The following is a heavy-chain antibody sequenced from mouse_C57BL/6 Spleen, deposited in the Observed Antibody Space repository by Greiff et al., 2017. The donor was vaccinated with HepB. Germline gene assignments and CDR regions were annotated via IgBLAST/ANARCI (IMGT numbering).Heavy chain of an antibody. CDR2: IYPGSGST. D-gene: IGHD2-4*01. J-gene: IGHJ3*01. CDR1: GYTFTSYW. Sequence: VQLQQPGAELVKPGASVKMSCKASGYTFTSYWITWVKQRPGQGLEWIGDIYPGSGSTNYNEKFKSKATLTVDTSSSTAYMQLSSLTSEDSAVYYCARGHYYHYSAWFAYWGQGTLVTVSA. CDR3: ARGHYYHYSAWFAY. V-gene: IGHV1-55*01.